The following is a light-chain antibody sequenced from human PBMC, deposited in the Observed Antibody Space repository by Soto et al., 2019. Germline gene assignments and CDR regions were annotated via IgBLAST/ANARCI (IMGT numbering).Light chain of an antibody. CDR2: EVT. CDR1: SSDVGGYNY. V-gene: IGLV2-14*01. CDR3: TSYTTSSTLV. J-gene: IGLJ2*01. Sequence: ALTQPASVSGSPGQSITISCTGTSSDVGGYNYVSWYQQHPGKAPKLMIYEVTNRPSGVSNRFSASKSGNTASLTISGLQAEDEADYYCTSYTTSSTLVFGGGTKLTVL.